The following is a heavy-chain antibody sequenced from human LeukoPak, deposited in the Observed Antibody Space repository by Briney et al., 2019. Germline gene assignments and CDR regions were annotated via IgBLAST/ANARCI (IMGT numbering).Heavy chain of an antibody. Sequence: ASVKVSCKASGYTFTGYYMHWVRQAPGQGLEGMGWINPNSGGTNYAQKFQGRVTMTRGTSISTAYMELSRLRSDDTAVYYCARVEYCSGGSCSHFDYWGQGTLVAVSS. CDR1: GYTFTGYY. CDR2: INPNSGGT. V-gene: IGHV1-2*02. D-gene: IGHD2-15*01. CDR3: ARVEYCSGGSCSHFDY. J-gene: IGHJ4*02.